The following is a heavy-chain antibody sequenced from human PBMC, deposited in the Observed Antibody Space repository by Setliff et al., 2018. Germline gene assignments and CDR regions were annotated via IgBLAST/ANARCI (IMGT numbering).Heavy chain of an antibody. V-gene: IGHV1-2*02. Sequence: ASVKVSCKASGYTFTDYYMQWVRQAPGQGLEWMGNINTYSGATNYAHKFQGRATMTTDTSITTAYMELNSLTSDDTAVYFCTWGPGGYFDFWGQGTRVTVSS. CDR2: INTYSGAT. J-gene: IGHJ4*02. CDR3: TWGPGGYFDF. CDR1: GYTFTDYY. D-gene: IGHD3-22*01.